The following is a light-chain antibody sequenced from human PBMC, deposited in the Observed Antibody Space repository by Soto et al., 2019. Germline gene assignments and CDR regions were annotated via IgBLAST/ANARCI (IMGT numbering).Light chain of an antibody. V-gene: IGLV2-8*01. CDR3: NSYTNTAARV. CDR2: EVD. Sequence: QSALTQPPSASGSPGQSVSISCTGSVTNIGGYNYVSWYQQTPGKAPKLIIYEVDKRPSGVPDRFSGSKTGSTASLTVSGLQAEDEADYYCNSYTNTAARVFGTGTKLTVL. CDR1: VTNIGGYNY. J-gene: IGLJ1*01.